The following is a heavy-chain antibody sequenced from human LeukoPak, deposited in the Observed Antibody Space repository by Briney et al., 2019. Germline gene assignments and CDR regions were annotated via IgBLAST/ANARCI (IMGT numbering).Heavy chain of an antibody. V-gene: IGHV3-21*01. CDR1: GYIFSTYS. D-gene: IGHD4-11*01. CDR3: ARAPGTIYSNYANPDY. CDR2: ISSDKTNI. J-gene: IGHJ4*02. Sequence: GGSLRLSCVASGYIFSTYSMYRVRQAPGKGEEWVSCISSDKTNIHYADSVKGRFTISRDNAKNSLYLQMNSLRAEDTAVYYCARAPGTIYSNYANPDYWGQGTLVTVSS.